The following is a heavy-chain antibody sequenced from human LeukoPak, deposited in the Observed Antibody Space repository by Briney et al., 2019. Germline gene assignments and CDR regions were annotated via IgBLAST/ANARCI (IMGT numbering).Heavy chain of an antibody. D-gene: IGHD3-3*01. CDR2: IYYSEIT. Sequence: SETLSLTCTVSGVSISSSRYYWGWIRQPPGKGLEWIGSIYYSEITNYNPSLKSRFTTSMDTSKNQFSLKLTSVTAADTAVYYCARLSQPGSGYYPAFDHWGQGTLVTVSS. J-gene: IGHJ4*02. V-gene: IGHV4-39*01. CDR1: GVSISSSRYY. CDR3: ARLSQPGSGYYPAFDH.